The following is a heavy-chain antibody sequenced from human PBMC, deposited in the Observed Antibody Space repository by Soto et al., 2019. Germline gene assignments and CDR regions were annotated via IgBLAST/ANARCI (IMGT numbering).Heavy chain of an antibody. CDR2: ISYDGSNK. CDR3: ARVPISRIAARGSFFDY. J-gene: IGHJ4*02. CDR1: GFTFSSYA. Sequence: PGGSLRLSCAASGFTFSSYAMHWVRQAPGKGLEWVAVISYDGSNKYYADSVKGRFTISRDNSKNTLYLQMNSLRAEDTAVYDCARVPISRIAARGSFFDYWGQGTLVTV. V-gene: IGHV3-30-3*01. D-gene: IGHD6-6*01.